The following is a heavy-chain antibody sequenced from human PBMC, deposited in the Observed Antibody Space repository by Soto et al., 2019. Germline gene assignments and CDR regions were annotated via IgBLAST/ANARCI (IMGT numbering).Heavy chain of an antibody. J-gene: IGHJ3*01. D-gene: IGHD2-2*01. Sequence: PGGSLRLSCAASGFTFSNFWMHWVRQAPGKGPVWVSRINGDGSSTSHADPVKGRFTISRDNAENTLFLQMSGLRAEDTAVYYCARAQLLPDDAFDAWGRGTVVTVSS. CDR1: GFTFSNFW. CDR2: INGDGSST. V-gene: IGHV3-74*01. CDR3: ARAQLLPDDAFDA.